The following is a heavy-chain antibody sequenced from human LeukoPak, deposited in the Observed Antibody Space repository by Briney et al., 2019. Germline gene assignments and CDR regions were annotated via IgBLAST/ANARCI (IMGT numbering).Heavy chain of an antibody. V-gene: IGHV1-46*01. CDR1: GYTFTSYY. CDR2: INPSGGST. CDR3: ARVVRAVAGYDAIDI. J-gene: IGHJ3*02. D-gene: IGHD6-19*01. Sequence: AAVKVSCKASGYTFTSYYMHWVRQAPGQGLEWMGIINPSGGSTSYAQKFQGRVTMTRDMSTSTVYMELSSLRSEDTAVYYCARVVRAVAGYDAIDIWGQGTMVTVSS.